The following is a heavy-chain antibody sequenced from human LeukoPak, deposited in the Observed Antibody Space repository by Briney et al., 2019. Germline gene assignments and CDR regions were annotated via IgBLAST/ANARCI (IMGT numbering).Heavy chain of an antibody. CDR3: ARGGYSSSWYYFDY. CDR2: MNPNSGNT. V-gene: IGHV1-8*01. CDR1: GYTFTSYD. J-gene: IGHJ4*02. D-gene: IGHD6-13*01. Sequence: ASVKVSCKASGYTFTSYDINWVRQATGQGLEWMGWMNPNSGNTGYAQKFQGRVTMTRNTSISTAYMELSSLRSEDTAAYYCARGGYSSSWYYFDYWGQGTLVTVSS.